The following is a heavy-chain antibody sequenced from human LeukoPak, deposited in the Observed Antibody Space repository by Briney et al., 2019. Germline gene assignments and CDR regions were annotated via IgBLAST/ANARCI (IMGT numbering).Heavy chain of an antibody. Sequence: SVKVSCKASGGTFSSYAISWVRQAPGQGLEWMGRIIPVLGIANYAQKFQGRVTITADKSTSTAYMELSSLRSEDTAVYYCASGEAYDSSGYFPTPPYYLDYWGQGTLVTVSS. CDR2: IIPVLGIA. CDR3: ASGEAYDSSGYFPTPPYYLDY. CDR1: GGTFSSYA. J-gene: IGHJ4*02. V-gene: IGHV1-69*04. D-gene: IGHD3-22*01.